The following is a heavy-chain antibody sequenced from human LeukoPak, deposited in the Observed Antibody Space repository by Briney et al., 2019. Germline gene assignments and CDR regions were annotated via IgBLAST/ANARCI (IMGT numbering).Heavy chain of an antibody. J-gene: IGHJ4*02. CDR1: GYTFTSYG. D-gene: IGHD5-12*01. CDR2: ISAYNGNT. V-gene: IGHV1-18*01. CDR3: ARDRGGGYSGYDYLDY. Sequence: ASVKVSCKASGYTFTSYGISWVRQAPGQGLEWMGWISAYNGNTNYAQKLQGRVTMTTDTSTSTAYMELRSLRSDDTAVYYCARDRGGGYSGYDYLDYWGQGTLVTVSS.